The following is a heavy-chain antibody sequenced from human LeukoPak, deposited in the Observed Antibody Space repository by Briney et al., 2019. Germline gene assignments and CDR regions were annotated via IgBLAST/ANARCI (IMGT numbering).Heavy chain of an antibody. CDR3: ARRPPSYYGSGSYYKGGFDY. Sequence: SETLSLTCAVYGGSFSGYYWSWIRQPPGKGLEWIGEINHSGSSYYNPSLKSRVTISVDTSKNQFSLKLSSVTAADTAVYYCARRPPSYYGSGSYYKGGFDYWGQGTLVTVSS. CDR1: GGSFSGYY. CDR2: INHSGSS. V-gene: IGHV4-34*01. D-gene: IGHD3-10*01. J-gene: IGHJ4*02.